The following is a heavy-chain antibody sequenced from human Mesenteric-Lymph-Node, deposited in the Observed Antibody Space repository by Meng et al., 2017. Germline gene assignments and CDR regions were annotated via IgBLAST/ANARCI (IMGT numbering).Heavy chain of an antibody. CDR1: GFTFSNTW. D-gene: IGHD2-8*01. J-gene: IGHJ4*02. V-gene: IGHV3-15*01. Sequence: GESLKISCAASGFTFSNTWMGWVRQAPGKGLEWIGRIKSNTDGGTADYAAPVRGRFTISRDNSKNTLYLQMNSLRAEDTAVYYCARGGNDYGDYWGQGTLVTVSS. CDR3: ARGGNDYGDY. CDR2: IKSNTDGGTA.